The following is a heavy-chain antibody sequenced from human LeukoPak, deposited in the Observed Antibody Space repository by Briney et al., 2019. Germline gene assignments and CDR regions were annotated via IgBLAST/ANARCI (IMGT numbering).Heavy chain of an antibody. CDR1: GFTFSSYA. D-gene: IGHD6-13*01. Sequence: GGSLRLSCAASGFTFSSYAMSWVRQAPGKGLEWVSAISGSGGSTYYADSVKGRFTISRDNSKNTLNLQMNSLRAEDTAVYYCAKGKAGGIAAGSDNWGQGTLVTVSS. J-gene: IGHJ4*02. V-gene: IGHV3-23*01. CDR2: ISGSGGST. CDR3: AKGKAGGIAAGSDN.